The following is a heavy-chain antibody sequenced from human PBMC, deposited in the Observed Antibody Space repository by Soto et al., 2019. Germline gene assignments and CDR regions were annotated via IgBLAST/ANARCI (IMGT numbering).Heavy chain of an antibody. J-gene: IGHJ3*02. CDR2: LSWNSASI. Sequence: EVQLVESGGGLVQPGRSLRLSCAASGFTFDDYAMDWVRQAPGKGLEWVSGLSWNSASIGYADSVKGRFTISRDNAKKSLYLQMNSLIAEDTALHYCAVGLRMIVPSGDRFHIWGQGTMVTVSS. D-gene: IGHD3-22*01. V-gene: IGHV3-9*01. CDR1: GFTFDDYA. CDR3: AVGLRMIVPSGDRFHI.